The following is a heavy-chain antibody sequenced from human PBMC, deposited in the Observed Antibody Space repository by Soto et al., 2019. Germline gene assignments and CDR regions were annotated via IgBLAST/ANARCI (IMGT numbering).Heavy chain of an antibody. CDR3: ATTGYYYGMDV. CDR2: IYTSGST. Sequence: SETLSLTCTASGGSISSYYWSWIRQPAGKGLEWIGRIYTSGSTNYNPSLKSRVTMSVDTSKNQFSLKLSSVTAADTAVYYCATTGYYYGMDVWGQGTTVTVSS. V-gene: IGHV4-4*07. J-gene: IGHJ6*02. CDR1: GGSISSYY. D-gene: IGHD4-4*01.